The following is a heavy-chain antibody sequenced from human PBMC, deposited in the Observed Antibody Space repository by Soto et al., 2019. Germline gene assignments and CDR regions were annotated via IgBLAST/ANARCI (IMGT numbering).Heavy chain of an antibody. Sequence: QVQLVQSGAEVKKPGASVKVSCKASGYTFTSYGISWVRQAPGQGLEWMGWISAYNGNTNYAQKLQGRVTMTTDTATSTAYMELRSLRSDDTAVYYCAHRRDYDSGAWLAFDIWGQGTMVTVSS. J-gene: IGHJ3*02. CDR2: ISAYNGNT. D-gene: IGHD3-22*01. CDR3: AHRRDYDSGAWLAFDI. V-gene: IGHV1-18*01. CDR1: GYTFTSYG.